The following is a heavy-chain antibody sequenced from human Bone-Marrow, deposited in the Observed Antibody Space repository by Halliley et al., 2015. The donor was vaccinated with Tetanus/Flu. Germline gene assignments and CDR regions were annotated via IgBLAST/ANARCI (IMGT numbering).Heavy chain of an antibody. CDR1: GLTFSSYG. CDR2: ISYDGSNK. CDR3: AKDHGVVVPAALLMDV. J-gene: IGHJ6*02. V-gene: IGHV3-30*18. D-gene: IGHD2-2*01. Sequence: SLRLSCAASGLTFSSYGTHWVRQAPGKGLEWVAVISYDGSNKYYADSVKGRLTISRDNSKNTLYLQMNSLRAEDTAVYYCAKDHGVVVPAALLMDVWGQGTTVTVSS.